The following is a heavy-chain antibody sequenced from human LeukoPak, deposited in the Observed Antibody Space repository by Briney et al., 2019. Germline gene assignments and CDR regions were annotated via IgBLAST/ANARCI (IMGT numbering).Heavy chain of an antibody. CDR1: GGSISSYY. V-gene: IGHV4-4*07. CDR2: IYTSGST. D-gene: IGHD2-2*02. CDR3: ARDPTTDCSSTSCYTSLRAFDI. J-gene: IGHJ3*02. Sequence: KPSETLSLTCTVSGGSISSYYWSWIRQPAGKGLEWIGRIYTSGSTNYNPSLKSRVTMSVDTSKNQFSLKLSSVTAADTAVYYCARDPTTDCSSTSCYTSLRAFDIWGQGTMVTVSS.